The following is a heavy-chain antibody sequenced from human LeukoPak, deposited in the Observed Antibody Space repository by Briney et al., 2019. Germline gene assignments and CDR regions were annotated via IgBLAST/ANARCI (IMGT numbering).Heavy chain of an antibody. Sequence: SETLSLTCTVSGGSISSYYRSWIRQPPGKGLEWIGYIYYSGSTNYNPSLKSRVTISVDTSKNQFSLKLSSVTAADTAVYYCARGKSQQLADYFDYWGQGTLVTVSS. CDR2: IYYSGST. D-gene: IGHD6-13*01. V-gene: IGHV4-59*08. CDR3: ARGKSQQLADYFDY. CDR1: GGSISSYY. J-gene: IGHJ4*02.